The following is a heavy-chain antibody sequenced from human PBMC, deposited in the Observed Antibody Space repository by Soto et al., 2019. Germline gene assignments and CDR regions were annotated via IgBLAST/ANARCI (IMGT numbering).Heavy chain of an antibody. J-gene: IGHJ4*02. CDR3: ARDIDYVNAGFDY. CDR2: INAGNGNT. D-gene: IGHD3-10*02. Sequence: ASVKVSCKASGYTFTSYAMHWVRQAPGQRLEWMGWINAGNGNTKYSQKFQGRVTITRDTSASTAYMELSSLRSEDTAVYYCARDIDYVNAGFDYWGQGTLVTVSS. CDR1: GYTFTSYA. V-gene: IGHV1-3*01.